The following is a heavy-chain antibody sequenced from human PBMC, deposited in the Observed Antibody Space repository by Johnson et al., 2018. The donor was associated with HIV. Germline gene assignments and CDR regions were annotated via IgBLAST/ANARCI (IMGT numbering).Heavy chain of an antibody. Sequence: VHLVESGGGLVQPGGSLRLSCAGSGYIFRNYWMHWVRQAPGKGLVWVARIYSDGSDTAYADSVKGRFTISRDNAKKTLYLQMNSLRAEDTAVYYCARDKGIAARPDAFDIWGQGTMVTVSS. D-gene: IGHD6-6*01. CDR2: IYSDGSDT. J-gene: IGHJ3*02. V-gene: IGHV3-74*03. CDR3: ARDKGIAARPDAFDI. CDR1: GYIFRNYW.